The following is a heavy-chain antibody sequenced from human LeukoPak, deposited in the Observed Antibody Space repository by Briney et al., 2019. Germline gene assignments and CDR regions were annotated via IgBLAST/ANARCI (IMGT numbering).Heavy chain of an antibody. CDR3: AREDNGVMGREPYYYYGMDV. CDR2: IYYSGST. Sequence: SETLSLTCTVSGGSISSGGYYWSWIRQHPGKGLEWIGYIYYSGSTYYNPSLKSRVTISVDTSKNQFSLKLSSVTAADTAVYYCAREDNGVMGREPYYYYGMDVWGQGTTVTVSS. J-gene: IGHJ6*02. CDR1: GGSISSGGYY. V-gene: IGHV4-31*03. D-gene: IGHD3-16*01.